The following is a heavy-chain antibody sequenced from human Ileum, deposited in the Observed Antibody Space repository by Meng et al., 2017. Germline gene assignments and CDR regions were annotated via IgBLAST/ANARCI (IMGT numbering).Heavy chain of an antibody. V-gene: IGHV1-69*13. J-gene: IGHJ6*02. Sequence: SVKVSCKASGGTFSSYAISWVRQAPGQGLEWMGGIIPIFGTANYAQKFQGRVTITADESTSTAYMELSSLRSEDTAVYYCARAWSIVGATRVGYYYYYGMDVWGQGTSVTVSS. D-gene: IGHD1-26*01. CDR1: GGTFSSYA. CDR2: IIPIFGTA. CDR3: ARAWSIVGATRVGYYYYYGMDV.